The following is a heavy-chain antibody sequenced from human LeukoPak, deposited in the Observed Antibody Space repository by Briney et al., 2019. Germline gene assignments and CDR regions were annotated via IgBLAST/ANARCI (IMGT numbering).Heavy chain of an antibody. CDR1: GGTFSSYA. Sequence: SVKVSCKASGGTFSSYAISWVRQAPGQGLEWMGGIIPIFGTANYAQKFQGRVTITADKSTSTAYMELSSLRSEDTAVYYCARDPLGYSSGWYYFDYWGQGTLVTVSS. V-gene: IGHV1-69*06. CDR2: IIPIFGTA. D-gene: IGHD6-19*01. CDR3: ARDPLGYSSGWYYFDY. J-gene: IGHJ4*02.